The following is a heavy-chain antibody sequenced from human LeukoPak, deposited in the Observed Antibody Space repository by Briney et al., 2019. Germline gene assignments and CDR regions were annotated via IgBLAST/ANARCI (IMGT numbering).Heavy chain of an antibody. D-gene: IGHD3-10*01. CDR3: ARDRQYYYGSGSAYGMDV. CDR1: GFTFSSYE. Sequence: GGSLRLSCAASGFTFSSYETNWVRQAPGKGLEWVSYISSSGSTIYYADSVKGRLTISRDNAKNSLYLQMNSLRAEDTAVYYCARDRQYYYGSGSAYGMDVWGKGTTVTVSS. V-gene: IGHV3-48*03. J-gene: IGHJ6*04. CDR2: ISSSGSTI.